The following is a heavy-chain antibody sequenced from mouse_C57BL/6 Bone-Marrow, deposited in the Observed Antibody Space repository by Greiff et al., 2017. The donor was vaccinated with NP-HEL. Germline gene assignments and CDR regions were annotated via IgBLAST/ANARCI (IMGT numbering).Heavy chain of an antibody. Sequence: EVKLMESGGGLVKPGGSLKLSCAASGFTFSSYAMSWVRQTPEKRLEWVATISDGGSYTYYPDNGKGRFTISRDNAKNNLYLQMSHLKSEDTAMYYCARDQNYGSRDAMDYWGQGTSVTVSS. V-gene: IGHV5-4*01. J-gene: IGHJ4*01. CDR3: ARDQNYGSRDAMDY. CDR2: ISDGGSYT. CDR1: GFTFSSYA. D-gene: IGHD1-1*01.